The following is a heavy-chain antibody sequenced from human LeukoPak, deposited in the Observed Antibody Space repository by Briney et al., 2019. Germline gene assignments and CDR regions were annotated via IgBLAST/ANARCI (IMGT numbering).Heavy chain of an antibody. D-gene: IGHD3-3*01. Sequence: ASVKVSCKASGYSFTSYGISWVRQAPGQGLEWMGWISAYNGNTNYAQKLQGRVTITADESTSTAYMELSSLRSEDTAVYYCARPLTYYDFWSGYSQPNYYYYYMDVWGKGTTVTVSS. CDR1: GYSFTSYG. V-gene: IGHV1-18*01. J-gene: IGHJ6*03. CDR2: ISAYNGNT. CDR3: ARPLTYYDFWSGYSQPNYYYYYMDV.